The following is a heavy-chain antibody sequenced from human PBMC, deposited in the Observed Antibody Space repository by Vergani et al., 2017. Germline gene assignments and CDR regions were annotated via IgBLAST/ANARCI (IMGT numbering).Heavy chain of an antibody. V-gene: IGHV1-69*15. D-gene: IGHD2-21*02. Sequence: QVQLEQSGAEVKKPGSSVTVSCKASGGTFSSYAISWVRQAPGQGLEWMGRIIPIFGTANYAQKFQGRVTITADESTSTAYMELSSLRSEDTAVYYCARDDIVVVTATHPPVDAFDIWGQGTMVTVSS. CDR3: ARDDIVVVTATHPPVDAFDI. CDR2: IIPIFGTA. J-gene: IGHJ3*02. CDR1: GGTFSSYA.